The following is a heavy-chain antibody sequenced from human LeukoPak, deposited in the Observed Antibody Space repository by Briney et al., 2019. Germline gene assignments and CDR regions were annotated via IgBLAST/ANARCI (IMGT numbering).Heavy chain of an antibody. CDR2: IYPADSDT. J-gene: IGHJ3*02. CDR1: GYSFNPYW. Sequence: GESLKISCQASGYSFNPYWIGWVRQMPGKGLEWMGNIYPADSDTRYSPSFQGQITISADKSIVTAYLQWNSLQASDTAMYYCARHIGYSHDSSRYSDAFDIWGQGTMVTVSS. D-gene: IGHD3-22*01. V-gene: IGHV5-51*01. CDR3: ARHIGYSHDSSRYSDAFDI.